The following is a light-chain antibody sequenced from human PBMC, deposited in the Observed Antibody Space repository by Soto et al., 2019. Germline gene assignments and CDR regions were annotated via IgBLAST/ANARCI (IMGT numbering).Light chain of an antibody. CDR1: QSVRSDY. CDR2: GAS. V-gene: IGKV3-20*01. CDR3: QQYGSSPRT. J-gene: IGKJ1*01. Sequence: EIVLTQSPGTLSLSPGERATLSCRASQSVRSDYLAWYQQKPGQAPRLHIYGASTRATGIPDRFTGSGSGTDFTLTSSRLEPEDFAVYYCQQYGSSPRTFGQGTKLDIK.